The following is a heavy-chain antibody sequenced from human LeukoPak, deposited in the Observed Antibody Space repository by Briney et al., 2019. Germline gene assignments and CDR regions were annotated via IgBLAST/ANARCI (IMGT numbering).Heavy chain of an antibody. CDR2: ISGSGGST. CDR1: GFTFSSYA. V-gene: IGHV3-23*01. J-gene: IGHJ4*02. D-gene: IGHD4-23*01. Sequence: GGSLRLSCAASGFTFSSYAMSWVRQAPGKGLEWVSAISGSGGSTYYADSVKGRFTISRDNAKNSLYLQMNSLRAEDTAVYYCARWGLSYGGNFDYWGQGTLVTVSS. CDR3: ARWGLSYGGNFDY.